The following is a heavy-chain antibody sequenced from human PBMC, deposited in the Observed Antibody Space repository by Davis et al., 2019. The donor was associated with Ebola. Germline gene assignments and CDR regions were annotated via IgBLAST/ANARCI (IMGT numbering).Heavy chain of an antibody. V-gene: IGHV3-23*01. CDR2: ISGSGGST. CDR3: AKGGYCSGGSCYPGWYFDL. Sequence: GESLKISCAASGFTFSSYAMSWVRQAPGKGLEWVSAISGSGGSTYYADSVKGRFTISRDNSKNTLYLQMNSLRAEDTAVYYCAKGGYCSGGSCYPGWYFDLWGRGTLVTVSS. J-gene: IGHJ2*01. CDR1: GFTFSSYA. D-gene: IGHD2-15*01.